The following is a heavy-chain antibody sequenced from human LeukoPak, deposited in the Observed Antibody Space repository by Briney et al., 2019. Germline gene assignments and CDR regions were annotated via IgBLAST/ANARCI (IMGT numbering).Heavy chain of an antibody. V-gene: IGHV3-33*01. CDR1: GFTFSSYG. J-gene: IGHJ6*03. CDR2: IWYDGSNK. Sequence: GGSLRLSCAASGFTFSSYGMHWVRQAPGKGLEWVAVIWYDGSNKYYADSVKGRFTISRDNSKNTLYLQMNSLRAEDTAVYYCARVLPAAGRYMDVWGKGTTVTVSS. D-gene: IGHD2-2*01. CDR3: ARVLPAAGRYMDV.